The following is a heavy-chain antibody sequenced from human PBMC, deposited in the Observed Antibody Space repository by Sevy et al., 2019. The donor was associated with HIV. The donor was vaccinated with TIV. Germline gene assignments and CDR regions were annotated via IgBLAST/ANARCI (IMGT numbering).Heavy chain of an antibody. J-gene: IGHJ5*02. Sequence: GGSLRLSCTASGFTFSSYAMSWVRQAPGKGLEWVSAISGTGGSTYYADSVKGRFTISRDNSKNTLYLQMNSLRAEDTAVYYCAKARKPYTPPTEAWGQGTLVTVSS. CDR2: ISGTGGST. CDR3: AKARKPYTPPTEA. D-gene: IGHD2-2*02. V-gene: IGHV3-23*01. CDR1: GFTFSSYA.